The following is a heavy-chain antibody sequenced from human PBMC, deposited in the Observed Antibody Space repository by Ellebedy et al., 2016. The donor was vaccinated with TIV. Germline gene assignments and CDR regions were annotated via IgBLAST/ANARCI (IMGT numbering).Heavy chain of an antibody. D-gene: IGHD2-8*01. CDR2: TWSDGSNT. V-gene: IGHV3-33*01. CDR3: TRQVDCTRATCVDKYNYYTLDV. CDR1: GFTFSHYG. Sequence: PGGSLRLSCAASGFTFSHYGIHWVRQAPGTGLEWVALTWSDGSNTHYADSVKGRFTLSRDDSRKTVYLQMNSLRAGDTAVYYFTRQVDCTRATCVDKYNYYTLDVWGQGTTVIVSS. J-gene: IGHJ6*02.